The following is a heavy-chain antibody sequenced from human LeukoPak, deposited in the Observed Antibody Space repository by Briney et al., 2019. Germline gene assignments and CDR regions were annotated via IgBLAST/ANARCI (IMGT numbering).Heavy chain of an antibody. CDR1: EFTLSSYD. CDR2: ISYDGSNK. V-gene: IGHV3-30*18. Sequence: GGSLRLSCAASEFTLSSYDMHWVRQAPGKGLEWVAVISYDGSNKYYADSVKGRFTISRDNSKKMLYLQMNSLRAEDTAVYYCAKGIRRLVGTIPGLRRDHYMDVWGKGTTVTVSS. CDR3: AKGIRRLVGTIPGLRRDHYMDV. D-gene: IGHD1-26*01. J-gene: IGHJ6*03.